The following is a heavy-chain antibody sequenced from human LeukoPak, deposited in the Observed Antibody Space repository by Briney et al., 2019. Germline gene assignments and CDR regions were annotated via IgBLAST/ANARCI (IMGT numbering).Heavy chain of an antibody. CDR1: GFTFSSYD. V-gene: IGHV3-13*05. D-gene: IGHD3-10*02. CDR3: ARVVRGAYYGMDV. Sequence: GGSLRLSCAASGFTFSSYDMHWVRQATGKGLEWVSAIGTAGDPYYPGSVKGRFTISSENAKNSLYLQMNSLRAGDTAVYYCARVVRGAYYGMDVWGKGTTVTVSS. J-gene: IGHJ6*04. CDR2: IGTAGDP.